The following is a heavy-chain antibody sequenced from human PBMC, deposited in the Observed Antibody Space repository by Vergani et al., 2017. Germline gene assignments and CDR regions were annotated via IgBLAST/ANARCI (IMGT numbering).Heavy chain of an antibody. CDR2: INPTGSR. J-gene: IGHJ4*02. CDR1: GYTFTDLF. V-gene: IGHV1-2*02. CDR3: VRSRSFYFDN. Sequence: QVLLVQSGAEVKKPGASVKVSCLVSGYTFTDLFLAWVRQIPGERPEWMGWINPTGSRRYAEQFEGRVTMTTDTSIKTVFLEMTGLRSDDTAVYYCVRSRSFYFDNWGQGTLITVSS.